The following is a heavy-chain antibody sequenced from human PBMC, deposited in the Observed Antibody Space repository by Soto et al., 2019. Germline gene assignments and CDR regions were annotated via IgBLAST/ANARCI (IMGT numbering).Heavy chain of an antibody. D-gene: IGHD1-1*01. V-gene: IGHV4-59*01. CDR2: IYYSGST. CDR3: ARGWNGKRYYYYYYMDV. CDR1: GGSISSYY. J-gene: IGHJ6*03. Sequence: QVQLQESGPGLVKPSETLSLTCTVSGGSISSYYWSWIRQPPGKGLEWIGYIYYSGSTNYNPSLKSRATISVDTSKNQFSLKLSSVTAADTAVYYCARGWNGKRYYYYYYMDVWGKGTTVTVSS.